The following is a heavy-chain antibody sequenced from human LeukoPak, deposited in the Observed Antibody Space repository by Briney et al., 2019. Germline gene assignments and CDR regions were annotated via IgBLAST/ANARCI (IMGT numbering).Heavy chain of an antibody. J-gene: IGHJ4*02. Sequence: SETLSLTCAVYGGSFSGYYWSWMRQPPGKGLEWIGEINHSGSTNYNPSLKSRVNISVDTSKNQFSLKLSSVTAADTAVYYCAIKRAPGATYNYWGQGTMVTVSS. CDR3: AIKRAPGATYNY. D-gene: IGHD5-12*01. CDR2: INHSGST. CDR1: GGSFSGYY. V-gene: IGHV4-34*01.